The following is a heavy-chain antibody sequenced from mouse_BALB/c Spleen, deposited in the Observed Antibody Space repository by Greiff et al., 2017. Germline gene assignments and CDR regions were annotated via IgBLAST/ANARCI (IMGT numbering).Heavy chain of an antibody. Sequence: QVQLKESGAELVKPGASVKLSCKASGYTFTSYYMYWVKQRPGQGLEWIGEINPSNGGTNFNEKFKSKATLTVDKSSSTAYMQLSSLTSEDSAVYYCTREGRLRHYAMDYWGQGTSVTVSS. CDR2: INPSNGGT. CDR1: GYTFTSYY. D-gene: IGHD2-4*01. CDR3: TREGRLRHYAMDY. V-gene: IGHV1S81*02. J-gene: IGHJ4*01.